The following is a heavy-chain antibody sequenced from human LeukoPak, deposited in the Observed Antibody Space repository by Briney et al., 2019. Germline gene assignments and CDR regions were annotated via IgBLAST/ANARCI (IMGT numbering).Heavy chain of an antibody. J-gene: IGHJ4*02. CDR2: ISSNGGST. D-gene: IGHD3-10*01. V-gene: IGHV3-64*01. Sequence: GGSLRLSCAASGFTFSVSVMHWVRQAPGKGLEYVSVISSNGGSTSYANSVRGRFTISRDNSKNTLYLQMGSLRAEDMAVYYCARDLSGGGLDYWGQGTLVTVSS. CDR1: GFTFSVSV. CDR3: ARDLSGGGLDY.